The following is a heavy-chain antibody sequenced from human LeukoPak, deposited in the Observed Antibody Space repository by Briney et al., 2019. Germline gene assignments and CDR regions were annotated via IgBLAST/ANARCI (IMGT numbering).Heavy chain of an antibody. Sequence: SETLSLTCTVSGGSISSYYWSWIRQPPWKGLEWIGYIYYSGSTNYNPSLKSRVTISVDTSKNQFSLKLSSVTAADTAVYYCARGLAAAGDAFDIWGQGTMVTVSS. CDR3: ARGLAAAGDAFDI. V-gene: IGHV4-59*01. D-gene: IGHD6-13*01. J-gene: IGHJ3*02. CDR2: IYYSGST. CDR1: GGSISSYY.